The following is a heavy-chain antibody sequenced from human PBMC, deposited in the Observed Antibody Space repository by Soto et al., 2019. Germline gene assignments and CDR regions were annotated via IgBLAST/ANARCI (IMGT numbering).Heavy chain of an antibody. V-gene: IGHV4-59*01. D-gene: IGHD2-15*01. CDR1: GGSISSYY. CDR3: AREGSRGYCSGGSCARDDAFDI. Sequence: SETLSLTCTVSGGSISSYYWSWIRQPPGKGLEWIGYIYYSGSTNYNPSLKSRVTISVDTSKNQFSLKLSSVTAADTAVYYCAREGSRGYCSGGSCARDDAFDIWGQGTMVTVSS. CDR2: IYYSGST. J-gene: IGHJ3*02.